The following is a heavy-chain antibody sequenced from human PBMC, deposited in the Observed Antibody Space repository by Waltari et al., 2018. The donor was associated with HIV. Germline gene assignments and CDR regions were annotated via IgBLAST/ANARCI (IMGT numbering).Heavy chain of an antibody. Sequence: VQLVQPGPEMKKIGASVKISCRASGFTFTNYGISWVRRAPGRGLEWVGWNSAYHRNINGAQKFKDRVTLTTEASTNTVYLELRSLSPDDTALYHCWRGGGTWLYDMYYYQGMDVWGQGTTVTVS. CDR2: NSAYHRNI. CDR3: WRGGGTWLYDMYYYQGMDV. D-gene: IGHD2-8*01. V-gene: IGHV1-18*04. CDR1: GFTFTNYG. J-gene: IGHJ6*02.